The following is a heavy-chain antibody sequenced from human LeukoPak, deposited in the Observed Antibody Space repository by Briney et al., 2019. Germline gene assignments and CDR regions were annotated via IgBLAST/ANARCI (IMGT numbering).Heavy chain of an antibody. J-gene: IGHJ4*02. CDR2: ISGSGSSS. CDR1: GFTFSNYG. Sequence: GGSLRLSCAASGFTFSNYGMSWVRQAPGKGLEWVSAISGSGSSSYYADSVKGRFTISRDNSKNTLYLQINSLRAEDTAIYYCAKDQRMISTFDYWGQGTLVTVSS. CDR3: AKDQRMISTFDY. V-gene: IGHV3-23*01. D-gene: IGHD3/OR15-3a*01.